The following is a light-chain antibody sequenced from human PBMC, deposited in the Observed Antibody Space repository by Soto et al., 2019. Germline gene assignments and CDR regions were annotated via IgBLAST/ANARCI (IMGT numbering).Light chain of an antibody. J-gene: IGKJ4*01. Sequence: DIQMTQSPSSLSASVGDRVTLTCRASLSISIHLNGYQHRPGKAPELLIYDTSNLQSGVPSRFSGSGSGTDFSLTINSLQPEDVATYWCQQGYRSPLTFGGGTRVE. CDR3: QQGYRSPLT. CDR2: DTS. V-gene: IGKV1-39*01. CDR1: LSISIH.